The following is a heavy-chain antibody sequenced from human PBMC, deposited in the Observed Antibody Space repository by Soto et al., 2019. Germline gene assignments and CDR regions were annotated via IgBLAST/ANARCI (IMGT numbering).Heavy chain of an antibody. CDR2: TYYRSKWYN. CDR1: GDSVSSNSAA. J-gene: IGHJ6*02. D-gene: IGHD6-19*01. CDR3: ARDSGVAVAGTGDYYYYGMDA. Sequence: PSQTLSLTCAISGDSVSSNSAAWNWVRQSPSRGLEWLGRTYYRSKWYNDYAVSVKSRITINPDTSKNQFSLQLNSVTPEDTAVYYCARDSGVAVAGTGDYYYYGMDAWGQGTTVTVSS. V-gene: IGHV6-1*01.